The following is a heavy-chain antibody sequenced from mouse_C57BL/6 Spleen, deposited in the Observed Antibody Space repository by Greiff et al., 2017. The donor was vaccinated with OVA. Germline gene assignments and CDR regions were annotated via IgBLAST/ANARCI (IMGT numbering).Heavy chain of an antibody. CDR2: ISYDCSN. J-gene: IGHJ4*01. CDR1: FYSITLVYY. Sequence: PFLFPPSPSLSLTFSFTFYSITLVYYWNFIRQFPGNKLEWMGYISYDCSNNYNPSLKNRISITRDTSKNQFFLKLNSVTTEDTATYYCARGDWDEGYAMDYWGQGTSVTVSS. V-gene: IGHV3-6*01. CDR3: ARGDWDEGYAMDY. D-gene: IGHD4-1*01.